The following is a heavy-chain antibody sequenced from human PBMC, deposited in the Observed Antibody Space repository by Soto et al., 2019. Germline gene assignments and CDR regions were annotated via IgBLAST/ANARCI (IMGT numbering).Heavy chain of an antibody. Sequence: QVQLVQSGAEVKKPGASVKVSCKASGCTFTSYAISWVRQAPGQGLEWMGWISAYNGNAKYAHKLQGRVTMTTDTPTSIAYMEPGIHSSADTALDYCARDSRPSRAWGQGTLVTVSS. V-gene: IGHV1-18*01. CDR3: ARDSRPSRA. CDR2: ISAYNGNA. CDR1: GCTFTSYA. J-gene: IGHJ4*02.